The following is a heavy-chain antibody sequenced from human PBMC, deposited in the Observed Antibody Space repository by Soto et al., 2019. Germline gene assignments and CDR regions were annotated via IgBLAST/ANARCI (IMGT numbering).Heavy chain of an antibody. Sequence: ASVKVSCKASGYTFTGYYIHWVRQAPGQGPEWMGWINPNSGGTNCAQKFQGRVTMTRDTSISTAYMELSRLGSDDTAVYHCAREMGYCSSSSCWGGFDPCGQGTLVTVSS. J-gene: IGHJ5*02. D-gene: IGHD2-2*01. CDR1: GYTFTGYY. CDR2: INPNSGGT. V-gene: IGHV1-2*02. CDR3: AREMGYCSSSSCWGGFDP.